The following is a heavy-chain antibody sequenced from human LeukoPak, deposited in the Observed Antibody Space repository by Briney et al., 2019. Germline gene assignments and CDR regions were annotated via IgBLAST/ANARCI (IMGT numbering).Heavy chain of an antibody. D-gene: IGHD3-22*01. CDR1: GESLNDYY. CDR2: IYYSGST. J-gene: IGHJ5*02. Sequence: SETLSLTCGVHGESLNDYYWSWIRQPPGKGLEWIGYIYYSGSTNYNPSLKSRVTISVDTSKNQFSLKLSSVTVADTAVYYCASGNYYDSSGRLNWFDPWGQGTLVTVSS. V-gene: IGHV4-59*12. CDR3: ASGNYYDSSGRLNWFDP.